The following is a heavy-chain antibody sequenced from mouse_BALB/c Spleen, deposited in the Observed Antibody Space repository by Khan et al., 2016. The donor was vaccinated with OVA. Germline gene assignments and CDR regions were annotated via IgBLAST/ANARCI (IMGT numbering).Heavy chain of an antibody. CDR1: GFTFSSYG. V-gene: IGHV5-6*01. Sequence: EVELVGSGGDLVKPGGSLNLSCEASGFTFSSYGMSWLRQTPDKRLEWVATISNGGSYTYFPDSVKGRLTISRDNAKNTLYLQMSSLKSEDTAMYYCARHRFTTPTAWFAYWGQGTLVTVFA. CDR3: ARHRFTTPTAWFAY. CDR2: ISNGGSYT. D-gene: IGHD1-2*01. J-gene: IGHJ3*01.